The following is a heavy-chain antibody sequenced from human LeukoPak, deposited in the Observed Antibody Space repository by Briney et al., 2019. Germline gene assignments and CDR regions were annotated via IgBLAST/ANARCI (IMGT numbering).Heavy chain of an antibody. CDR1: GLTHSRHH. Sequence: PGGSLTLSCAPSGLTHSRHHMSWVRQAPGKGLEWVTVIYSGGSTQHADSVKGRFIISRDKSKNALYLQMNSVRAEDTAVYYCARDSGRYYFWGQGTLVTVSS. CDR3: ARDSGRYYF. CDR2: IYSGGST. J-gene: IGHJ4*02. V-gene: IGHV3-66*01. D-gene: IGHD1-26*01.